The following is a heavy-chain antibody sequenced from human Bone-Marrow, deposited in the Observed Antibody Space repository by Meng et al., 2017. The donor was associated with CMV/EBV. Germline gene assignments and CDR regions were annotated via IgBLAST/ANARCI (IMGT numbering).Heavy chain of an antibody. CDR2: TYYRSKWYN. D-gene: IGHD3-3*01. Sequence: LRLSCAISGDSVSSNSAAWNWIRQSPSRGLEWLGRTYYRSKWYNDYAVSVKSRITINPDTSKNQFSLQLNSVTPEDTAVYYCARDRLEWLLLDYYGMAVWGQGTTVTGSS. J-gene: IGHJ6*01. V-gene: IGHV6-1*01. CDR3: ARDRLEWLLLDYYGMAV. CDR1: GDSVSSNSAA.